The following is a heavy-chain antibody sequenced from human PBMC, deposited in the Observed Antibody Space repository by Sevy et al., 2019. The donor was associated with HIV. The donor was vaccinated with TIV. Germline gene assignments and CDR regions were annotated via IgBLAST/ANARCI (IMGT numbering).Heavy chain of an antibody. Sequence: GGSLRLSCAASGFTFSDYYMSWIRQAPGKGLEWVSYISSSGSTIYYADSVKGRFTISRDNAKNSLYLQMNRLRAEDTAVYYCARTLADEVLWFGELLPKDFDYWGQGTLVTVSS. V-gene: IGHV3-11*01. J-gene: IGHJ4*02. CDR3: ARTLADEVLWFGELLPKDFDY. CDR2: ISSSGSTI. D-gene: IGHD3-10*01. CDR1: GFTFSDYY.